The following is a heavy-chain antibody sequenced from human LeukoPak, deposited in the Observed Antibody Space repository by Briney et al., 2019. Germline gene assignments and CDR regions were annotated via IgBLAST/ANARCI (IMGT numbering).Heavy chain of an antibody. CDR1: GGSFSRYY. Sequence: SETLSLTCAVNGGSFSRYYWSWIRQPPGKGLEWIGEINHSGSTNYNPSLRSRVTISVDTSKNQFSLKLSSVTAADTAIYYCARGRAPENWGQGTLVTVSS. CDR3: ARGRAPEN. CDR2: INHSGST. J-gene: IGHJ4*02. V-gene: IGHV4-34*01.